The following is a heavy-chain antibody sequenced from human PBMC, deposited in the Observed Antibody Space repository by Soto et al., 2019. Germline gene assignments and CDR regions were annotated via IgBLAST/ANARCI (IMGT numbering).Heavy chain of an antibody. CDR2: RKQDGSEK. D-gene: IGHD3-16*02. J-gene: IGHJ2*01. CDR3: ARSYYDYIWGSYRYGYFDL. Sequence: EVQLVESGGGLVQPGGSLRLPCAASGLTFSSYWMSWVRRAQGKGLEGVATRKQDGSEKYYVDSVKGRFTISRDNAKNSLYLQMNSLRAEDTAVYYCARSYYDYIWGSYRYGYFDLWGRGTLVTVSS. V-gene: IGHV3-7*01. CDR1: GLTFSSYW.